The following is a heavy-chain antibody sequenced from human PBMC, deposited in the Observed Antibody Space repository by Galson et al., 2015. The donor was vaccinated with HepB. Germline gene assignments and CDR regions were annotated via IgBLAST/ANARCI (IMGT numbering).Heavy chain of an antibody. J-gene: IGHJ6*02. CDR3: ARDQAPYYGSGSYPYYYYGMHV. CDR2: IIPTFGTA. D-gene: IGHD3-10*01. V-gene: IGHV1-69*13. Sequence: SVKVSCKASGGTFSSYAISWVRQAPGQGLEWMGGIIPTFGTANYAQKFQGRVTITADESTSTAYMELSSLRSEDTAVYYCARDQAPYYGSGSYPYYYYGMHVWGQGTTVTVSS. CDR1: GGTFSSYA.